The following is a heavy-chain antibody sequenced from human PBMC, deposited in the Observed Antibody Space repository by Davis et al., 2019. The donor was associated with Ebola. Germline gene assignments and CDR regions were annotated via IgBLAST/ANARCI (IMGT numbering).Heavy chain of an antibody. CDR3: ARSGTPYYYYGMDV. CDR1: GVSITSYY. V-gene: IGHV4-59*08. Sequence: MPSETLSLTCTVSGVSITSYYWSWIRQPPGKGLEWIGYIYYSGSTNYNPSLKSRVTISVDTSKNQFSLKLSSVTAADTAVYYCARSGTPYYYYGMDVWGQGTTVTVSS. CDR2: IYYSGST. J-gene: IGHJ6*02. D-gene: IGHD1-1*01.